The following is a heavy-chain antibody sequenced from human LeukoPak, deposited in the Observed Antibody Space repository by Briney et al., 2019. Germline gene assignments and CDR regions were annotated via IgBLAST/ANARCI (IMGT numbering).Heavy chain of an antibody. Sequence: SVKVSCKASGGTFSSYAISWVRQAPGQGLEWMGRIIPILGIANYAQKFQGRVTITADKSTSTAYMELSSLRSEDTAVYYCARNPGSGSYYSEFDYWGQGALVTVSS. J-gene: IGHJ4*02. D-gene: IGHD3-10*01. V-gene: IGHV1-69*04. CDR3: ARNPGSGSYYSEFDY. CDR2: IIPILGIA. CDR1: GGTFSSYA.